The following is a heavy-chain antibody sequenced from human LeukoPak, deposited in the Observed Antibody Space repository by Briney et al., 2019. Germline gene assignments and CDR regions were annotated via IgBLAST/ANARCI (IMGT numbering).Heavy chain of an antibody. CDR2: IYYSGST. Sequence: SETLSLTCTVSGGSISSSSYYWGWIRQPPGKGLEWIGSIYYSGSTYYNPSLKSRVTISVDTSKNQFSLKLSSVTAADTAVYYCARHGNWGRWFDPWGQGTLVTVSS. D-gene: IGHD7-27*01. CDR1: GGSISSSSYY. CDR3: ARHGNWGRWFDP. V-gene: IGHV4-39*07. J-gene: IGHJ5*02.